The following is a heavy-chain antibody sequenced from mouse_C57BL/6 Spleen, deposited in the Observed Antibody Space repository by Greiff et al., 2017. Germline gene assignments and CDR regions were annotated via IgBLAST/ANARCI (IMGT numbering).Heavy chain of an antibody. CDR1: GYTFTNYW. CDR2: IYPGSGST. V-gene: IGHV1-63*01. D-gene: IGHD1-1*01. CDR3: ARSGSLLPFAY. J-gene: IGHJ3*01. Sequence: QVQLQQSGAELVRPGTSVKMSCKASGYTFTNYWLGWAKQRPGHGLEWIGDIYPGSGSTNYNEKFKGKATLTADKSSSTAYMQVSSLTSEDSAIYYCARSGSLLPFAYWGQGTMVTVSA.